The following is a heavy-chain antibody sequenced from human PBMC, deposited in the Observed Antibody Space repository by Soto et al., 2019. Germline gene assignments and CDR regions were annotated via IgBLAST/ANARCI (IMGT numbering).Heavy chain of an antibody. CDR1: GGTFSSYA. V-gene: IGHV1-69*13. Sequence: ASVKVSCKASGGTFSSYAISWVRQAPGQGLEWMGGIIPILGTANYAQKFQGRVTITADESTSTAYMELSSLRSEDTAVYYCARGPDSSGYFFDYWGQGTLVTVSS. CDR2: IIPILGTA. CDR3: ARGPDSSGYFFDY. D-gene: IGHD3-22*01. J-gene: IGHJ4*02.